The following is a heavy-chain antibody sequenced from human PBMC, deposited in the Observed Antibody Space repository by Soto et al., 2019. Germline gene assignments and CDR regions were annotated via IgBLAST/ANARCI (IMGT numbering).Heavy chain of an antibody. J-gene: IGHJ5*02. CDR3: ARYQIGEGFTA. CDR2: MNPHSDT. Sequence: QVQLVQSGAEVKRPGASVKVSCKASGYTYTNLDINWVRQASGQGLEWMGWMNPHSDTGFAQKFQGRVTLTRDTPISTVYMELTSLRFDDTAVYYCARYQIGEGFTAWGQGTPVTVSS. V-gene: IGHV1-8*01. CDR1: GYTYTNLD.